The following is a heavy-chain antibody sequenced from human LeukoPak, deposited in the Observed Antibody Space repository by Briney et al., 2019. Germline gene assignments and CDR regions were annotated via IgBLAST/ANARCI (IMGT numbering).Heavy chain of an antibody. CDR3: AREGRAYGSGRYNDYYYYYYMDV. CDR2: INPNSGGT. V-gene: IGHV1-2*02. CDR1: GYTFTGYY. Sequence: ASVKVSCKASGYTFTGYYMHWVRQAPGQGLEWMGWINPNSGGTNYAQKFQGRVTVTRDTSLSTAYMELSRLRSDDTAVYYCAREGRAYGSGRYNDYYYYYYMDVWGKGATVTVSS. D-gene: IGHD3-10*01. J-gene: IGHJ6*03.